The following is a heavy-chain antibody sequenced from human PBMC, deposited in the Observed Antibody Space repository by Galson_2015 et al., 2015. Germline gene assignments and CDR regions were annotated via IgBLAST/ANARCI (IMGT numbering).Heavy chain of an antibody. J-gene: IGHJ4*02. V-gene: IGHV3-30-3*01. D-gene: IGHD3-10*01. Sequence: SLRLSCAASGFTFSSYAVHWVRQAPGKGLEWVAVISYDGSNKYYADSVKGRFTISRDNSKNTLYLQMNSLRAEDTAVYYCARDPRREFPFDYWGQGTLVTVSS. CDR1: GFTFSSYA. CDR2: ISYDGSNK. CDR3: ARDPRREFPFDY.